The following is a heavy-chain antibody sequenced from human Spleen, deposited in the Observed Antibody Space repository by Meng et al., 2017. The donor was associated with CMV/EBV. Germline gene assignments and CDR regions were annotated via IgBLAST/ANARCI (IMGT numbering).Heavy chain of an antibody. Sequence: GESLKISCAASGFTFSDYAVHWVRQAPGKGLEWVTVISDDGSHKHYADSVKGRFTISRANSKSTLYLEMNSLRPEDTAVYYCVRPWQLYSTSSIPVFWGQGTVVTVSS. V-gene: IGHV3-30*04. CDR3: VRPWQLYSTSSIPVF. CDR1: GFTFSDYA. D-gene: IGHD6-6*01. CDR2: ISDDGSHK. J-gene: IGHJ4*02.